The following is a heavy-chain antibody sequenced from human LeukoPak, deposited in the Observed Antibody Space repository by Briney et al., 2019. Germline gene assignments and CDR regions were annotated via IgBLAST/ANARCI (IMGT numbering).Heavy chain of an antibody. Sequence: PSQTLSLTCIVSGGSISSGDYYWTWIRQPPGKGLEWIGYIYHSGNTYYNQSLKSRVTISVDTSKNQFSLKLSSVTAADTAVYYCARGRGDNGKKFDPWGQGTLVTVSS. CDR2: IYHSGNT. CDR3: ARGRGDNGKKFDP. CDR1: GGSISSGDYY. D-gene: IGHD3-16*01. J-gene: IGHJ5*02. V-gene: IGHV4-30-4*01.